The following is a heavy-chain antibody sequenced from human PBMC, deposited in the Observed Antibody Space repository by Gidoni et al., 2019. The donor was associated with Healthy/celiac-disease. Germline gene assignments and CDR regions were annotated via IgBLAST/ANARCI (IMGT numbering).Heavy chain of an antibody. V-gene: IGHV3-74*01. CDR2: INRDGSST. J-gene: IGHJ6*03. D-gene: IGHD6-13*01. Sequence: EVQLLESGGGLVQPGGSLRLSCAASGFTFSSYWMHWVRQAPGKGLVLVSRINRDGSSTSYADSVKGRFTISRDNAKNTLYLQMNSLRAEDTAVYYCARGARGLLVRNYYYYMDVWGKGTTVTVSS. CDR3: ARGARGLLVRNYYYYMDV. CDR1: GFTFSSYW.